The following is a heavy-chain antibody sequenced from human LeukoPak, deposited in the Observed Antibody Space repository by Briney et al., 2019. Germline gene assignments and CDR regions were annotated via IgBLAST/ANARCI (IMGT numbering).Heavy chain of an antibody. CDR1: GGSISSSNW. CDR3: ARDREEVARGLDY. J-gene: IGHJ4*02. V-gene: IGHV4-4*02. D-gene: IGHD2-15*01. Sequence: SETLSLTCAVSGGSISSSNWWSWVRQPPGKGLEWIGEIYHSGSTNYNPSLKSRVTISVDKSKNQFSLKLGSVTAADTAVYYCARDREEVARGLDYWGQGTLVTVSS. CDR2: IYHSGST.